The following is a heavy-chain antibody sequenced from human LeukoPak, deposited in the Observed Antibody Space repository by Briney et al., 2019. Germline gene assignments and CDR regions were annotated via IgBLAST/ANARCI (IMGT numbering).Heavy chain of an antibody. CDR2: IIPIFGTA. CDR3: ARPFYRTNAFDI. V-gene: IGHV1-69*06. Sequence: SVKVSCKASGGTFSSYAISWVRQAPGQGLEWMGGIIPIFGTANHAQKFQGRVTITADKSTSTAYMELSSLRSEDTAVYYCARPFYRTNAFDIWGQGTMVTVSS. CDR1: GGTFSSYA. J-gene: IGHJ3*02. D-gene: IGHD1/OR15-1a*01.